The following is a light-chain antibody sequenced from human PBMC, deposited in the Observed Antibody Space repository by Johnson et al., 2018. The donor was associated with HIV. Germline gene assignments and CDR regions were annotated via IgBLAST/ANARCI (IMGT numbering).Light chain of an antibody. J-gene: IGLJ1*01. V-gene: IGLV1-51*01. Sequence: QSILTQPPSVSAAPGQKVTIYCSGSSSNIGNNYVSWYQQLPGTAPKLLIYDNNKRPSGIPDRFSGSKSGTSATLGITGRQTGDEADYYCGTWDSSLSAGRVFGTGTKVTVL. CDR1: SSNIGNNY. CDR3: GTWDSSLSAGRV. CDR2: DNN.